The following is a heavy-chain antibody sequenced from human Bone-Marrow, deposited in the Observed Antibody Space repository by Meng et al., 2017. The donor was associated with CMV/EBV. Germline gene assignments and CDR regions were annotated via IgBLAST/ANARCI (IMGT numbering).Heavy chain of an antibody. V-gene: IGHV4-39*07. D-gene: IGHD2-2*01. CDR2: TYYSGSI. CDR3: VEFQLLLSYYGMDV. J-gene: IGHJ6*02. Sequence: SETLSLTCTVSGGSISSSSYYCGWIRQPPGKGQEWNGSTYYSGSIYYNPSLKSRVTISVDTSKNQFSLKLSSVTAADTAVDCCVEFQLLLSYYGMDVWGQGTTVTVSS. CDR1: GGSISSSSYY.